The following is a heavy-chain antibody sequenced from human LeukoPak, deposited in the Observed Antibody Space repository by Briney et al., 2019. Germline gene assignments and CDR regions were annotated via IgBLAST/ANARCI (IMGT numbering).Heavy chain of an antibody. CDR2: INPNSGGT. D-gene: IGHD3-22*01. J-gene: IGHJ5*02. V-gene: IGHV1-2*02. CDR1: GYTFTGYY. CDR3: ARDRDTYYYDSSGYRNWFDP. Sequence: ASVKVSCMASGYTFTGYYMHWVRQAPGQGLEWMGWINPNSGGTNYAQKFQGRVTMTRDTSISTAYMELSRLRSDDTAVYYCARDRDTYYYDSSGYRNWFDPWGQGTLVTVSS.